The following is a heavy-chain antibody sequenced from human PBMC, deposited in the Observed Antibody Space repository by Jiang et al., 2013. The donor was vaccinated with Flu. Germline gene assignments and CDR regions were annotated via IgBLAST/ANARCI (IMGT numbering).Heavy chain of an antibody. Sequence: GPGLVKPSETLSLTCTVSGGSISSYYWSWIRQPPGKGLEWIGYIYYSGSTNYNPSLKSRVTISVDTSKNQFSLKLSSVTAADTAVYYCARAPYRSSAFDIWGQGTMVTVSS. CDR2: IYYSGST. CDR3: ARAPYRSSAFDI. J-gene: IGHJ3*02. D-gene: IGHD3-16*02. CDR1: GGSISSYY. V-gene: IGHV4-59*01.